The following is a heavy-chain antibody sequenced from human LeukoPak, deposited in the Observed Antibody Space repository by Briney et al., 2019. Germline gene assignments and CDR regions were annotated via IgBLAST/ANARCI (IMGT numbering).Heavy chain of an antibody. D-gene: IGHD6-13*01. V-gene: IGHV4-34*01. CDR1: GGPFSGYY. CDR3: ARVYSDSWPGYYFDY. CDR2: ITHSGNT. J-gene: IGHJ4*02. Sequence: PSETLSLTCGVYGGPFSGYYWSWIRRSPEKGLEWIGEITHSGNTNYNPSLKSRFTISADTSKNQFSLKLRSVTAADTAVYYCARVYSDSWPGYYFDYWGQGTLVTVSS.